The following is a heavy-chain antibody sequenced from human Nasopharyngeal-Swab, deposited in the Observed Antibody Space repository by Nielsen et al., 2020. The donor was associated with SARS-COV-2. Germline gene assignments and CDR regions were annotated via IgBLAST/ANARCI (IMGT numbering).Heavy chain of an antibody. D-gene: IGHD3-10*01. CDR3: AKDVRGSGSLGCMDV. CDR1: GFTFSSYG. V-gene: IGHV3-33*06. J-gene: IGHJ6*02. Sequence: GESLKISCAASGFTFSSYGMHWVRQAPGKGLEWVAVIWYDGSNKYYADSVKGRFTISRDSSKNTLYLQMNSLRAEDTAVYYCAKDVRGSGSLGCMDVWGQGTTVTVSS. CDR2: IWYDGSNK.